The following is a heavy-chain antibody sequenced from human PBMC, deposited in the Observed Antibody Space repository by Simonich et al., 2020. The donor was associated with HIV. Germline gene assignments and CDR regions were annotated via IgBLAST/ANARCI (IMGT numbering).Heavy chain of an antibody. V-gene: IGHV4-34*01. CDR2: NNHSGSS. CDR1: GGSFSGYY. Sequence: QVQLQQWGAGLLKPSETLSLTCAVYGGSFSGYYWSWIRQSPGKGREWIGENNHSGSSNYNPSLKIRVTISVDASKNQFSLKLSSVTAADTAVYYCTRGYGDYGDYWGQGTLVTVSS. J-gene: IGHJ4*02. CDR3: TRGYGDYGDY. D-gene: IGHD4-17*01.